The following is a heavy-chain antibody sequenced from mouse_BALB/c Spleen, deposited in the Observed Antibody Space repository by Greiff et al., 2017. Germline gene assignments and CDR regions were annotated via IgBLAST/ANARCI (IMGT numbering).Heavy chain of an antibody. CDR1: GFTFSSYA. V-gene: IGHV5-6-5*01. D-gene: IGHD1-1*01. CDR2: ISSGGST. J-gene: IGHJ1*01. CDR3: ARGGRYYYGSGGYFDV. Sequence: EVMLVESGGGLVKPGGSLKLSCAASGFTFSSYAMSWVRQTPEKRLEWVASISSGGSTYYPDSVKGRFTISRDNARNILYLQMSSLRSEDTAMYYCARGGRYYYGSGGYFDVWGAGTTVTVSS.